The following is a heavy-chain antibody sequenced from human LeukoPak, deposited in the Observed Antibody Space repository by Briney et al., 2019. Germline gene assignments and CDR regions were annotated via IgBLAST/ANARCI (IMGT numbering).Heavy chain of an antibody. V-gene: IGHV3-33*06. D-gene: IGHD3-10*01. J-gene: IGHJ4*02. CDR1: GFTFSSYG. Sequence: GRSLRLSCAASGFTFSSYGMHWVRQAPGKGLEWVAVIWYDGSNKYYADSVKGRFTISRDNSKNTLYLQMNSLRAEGTAVYYCAKDSLARGHSDYWGQGTLVTVSS. CDR3: AKDSLARGHSDY. CDR2: IWYDGSNK.